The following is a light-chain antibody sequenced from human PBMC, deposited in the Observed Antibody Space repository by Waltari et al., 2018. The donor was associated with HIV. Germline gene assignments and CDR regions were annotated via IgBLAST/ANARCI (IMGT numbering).Light chain of an antibody. CDR1: TSDVGSYNF. Sequence: QSALTQPASVSGSPGQSITLSCSGTTSDVGSYNFVSWYQKHPGKAPKLMIHKVTNRASGASTRFSGSKSGKTAYLTISGLQTEDEADYYCSSYANTNSVIFGGGTKLTVL. V-gene: IGLV2-14*03. J-gene: IGLJ2*01. CDR3: SSYANTNSVI. CDR2: KVT.